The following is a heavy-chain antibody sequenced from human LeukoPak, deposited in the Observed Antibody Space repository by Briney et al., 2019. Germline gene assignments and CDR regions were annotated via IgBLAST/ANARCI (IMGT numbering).Heavy chain of an antibody. D-gene: IGHD6-19*01. CDR3: ARSPFHYSSGWYGDFGNFDL. V-gene: IGHV3-48*01. CDR2: ISSSSSTI. CDR1: GFTFSSYE. Sequence: GGSLRLSCAASGFTFSSYEMNWVRQAPGKGLEWVSYISSSSSTIYYADSVKGRFTISRDNAKNSLYLQMNSLRAEDTAVYYCARSPFHYSSGWYGDFGNFDLWGRGTLVTVSS. J-gene: IGHJ2*01.